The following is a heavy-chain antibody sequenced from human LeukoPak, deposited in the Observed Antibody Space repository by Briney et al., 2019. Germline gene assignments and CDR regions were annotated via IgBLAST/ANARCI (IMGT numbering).Heavy chain of an antibody. J-gene: IGHJ4*02. CDR1: EGTFSSYA. D-gene: IGHD6-13*01. CDR3: ARAPAAGTDHFDY. CDR2: IIPIFGTA. V-gene: IGHV1-69*06. Sequence: SVKLSCKASEGTFSSYAISWVRQAPGQGLEWMGGIIPIFGTANYAQKFQGRVTITADKSTSTAYMELSSLRSEDTAVYYCARAPAAGTDHFDYWGQGTLVTVSS.